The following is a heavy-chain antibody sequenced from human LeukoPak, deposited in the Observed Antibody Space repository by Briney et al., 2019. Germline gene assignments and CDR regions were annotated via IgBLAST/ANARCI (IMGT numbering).Heavy chain of an antibody. CDR3: AKSNLRLGDAFDI. D-gene: IGHD3-16*01. CDR1: GFTFDDYA. J-gene: IGHJ3*02. V-gene: IGHV3-9*01. Sequence: GGSLRLSCAASGFTFDDYAMHWVRQAPGKGLEWVSGISCNSGSIGYADSVKGRFTISRDNAKNSLYLQMNSLRAEDTAVYYCAKSNLRLGDAFDIWGQGTMVTASS. CDR2: ISCNSGSI.